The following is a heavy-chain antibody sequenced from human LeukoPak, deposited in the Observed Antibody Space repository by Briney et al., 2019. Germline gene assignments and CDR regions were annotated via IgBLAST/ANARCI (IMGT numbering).Heavy chain of an antibody. J-gene: IGHJ4*02. D-gene: IGHD2-2*02. V-gene: IGHV1-2*02. Sequence: ASVKVSCKTSGYTFTGYYLHWVRQAPGQRPEWMGRIDPDSGGTHYGQKFQGRVTVTRDTSIATVYMELSGLTSDDPAVYYCARVPGPYTTSRFDFWGQGTLVTVSS. CDR3: ARVPGPYTTSRFDF. CDR2: IDPDSGGT. CDR1: GYTFTGYY.